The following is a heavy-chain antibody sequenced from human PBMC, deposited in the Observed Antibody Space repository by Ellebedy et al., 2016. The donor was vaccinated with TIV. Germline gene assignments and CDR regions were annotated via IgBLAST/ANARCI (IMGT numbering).Heavy chain of an antibody. CDR1: GYMFSTYW. J-gene: IGHJ6*02. CDR2: IYPGDSDT. V-gene: IGHV5-51*01. CDR3: ARRMGRGVKGKFPLDV. D-gene: IGHD3-10*01. Sequence: GESLKISCEGSGYMFSTYWIAWVRQMPGKGLEWMGIIYPGDSDTTYSPSFRGQVTMSLDKSINTVYLQWNSLKASDTAMYYCARRMGRGVKGKFPLDVWGQGTTVIVSS.